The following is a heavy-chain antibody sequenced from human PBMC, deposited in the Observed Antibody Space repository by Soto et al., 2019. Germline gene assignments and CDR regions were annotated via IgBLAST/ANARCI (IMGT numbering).Heavy chain of an antibody. J-gene: IGHJ4*02. V-gene: IGHV1-18*01. CDR3: AREYCSSSRCYGGDY. D-gene: IGHD2-2*01. Sequence: ASVKVSCKASGYTFNTYGISWVRQAPGQGLEWMGWINPKNGNTKYVQEFQGRVTVTTDTSTSTAYMELRSLRSDDTAVYYCAREYCSSSRCYGGDYWGQGNLVTVSS. CDR2: INPKNGNT. CDR1: GYTFNTYG.